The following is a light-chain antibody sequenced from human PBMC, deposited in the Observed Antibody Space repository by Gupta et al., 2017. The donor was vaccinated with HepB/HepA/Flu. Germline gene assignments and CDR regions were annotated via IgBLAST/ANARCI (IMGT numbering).Light chain of an antibody. Sequence: DIVMTQSPDSLAVSLGERATINCKSSQSRLYISNNKNSLAWYQQKPRQPPKLLIYWASTRASGVPDRFSGSGSGTDFTLTISSLQAEDVAVYYCQQEDNTPWTFGQGTKVEIK. V-gene: IGKV4-1*01. CDR1: QSRLYISNNKNS. CDR3: QQEDNTPWT. CDR2: WAS. J-gene: IGKJ1*01.